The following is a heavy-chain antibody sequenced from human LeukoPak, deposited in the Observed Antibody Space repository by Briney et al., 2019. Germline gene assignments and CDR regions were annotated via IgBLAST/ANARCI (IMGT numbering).Heavy chain of an antibody. CDR2: IYNDGNT. CDR3: ARDREVVTAKAQMDV. D-gene: IGHD2-21*02. Sequence: GGSPRLSCAVSGFTVSTNHMSWVRQAPGRGLEWVSVIYNDGNTYYTDSVKGRFTISRDNPKNTVFLQMNSLRVEDTAVYYCARDREVVTAKAQMDVWGKGTTVTVSS. J-gene: IGHJ6*03. V-gene: IGHV3-53*01. CDR1: GFTVSTNH.